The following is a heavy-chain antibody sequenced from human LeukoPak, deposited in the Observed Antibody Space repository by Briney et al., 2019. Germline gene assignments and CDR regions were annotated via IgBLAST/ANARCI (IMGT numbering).Heavy chain of an antibody. CDR2: ISYDGSNK. D-gene: IGHD6-13*01. Sequence: GGSLRLSCAASGFTFSSYAMHWVRQAPGKGLEWVAVISYDGSNKYYADSVKGRFTISRDNSKNTLYLQMNSLRAEDTAVYYCARERVSRAAAGTGRWFDPWGQGTLVTVSS. CDR3: ARERVSRAAAGTGRWFDP. V-gene: IGHV3-30-3*01. CDR1: GFTFSSYA. J-gene: IGHJ5*02.